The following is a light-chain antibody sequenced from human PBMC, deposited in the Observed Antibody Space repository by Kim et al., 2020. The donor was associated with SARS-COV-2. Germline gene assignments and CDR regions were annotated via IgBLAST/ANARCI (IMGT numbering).Light chain of an antibody. CDR2: WAS. V-gene: IGKV4-1*01. CDR3: QRYYTTPT. CDR1: QSVLYSSNNQNY. Sequence: RATIHCTSSQSVLYSSNNQNYLAWYQQKPRQPPKLLIYWASTRELGVPDRFSGSGSGTDFTLTISSLQAEDVAVYFCQRYYTTPTFGQGTKVEIK. J-gene: IGKJ1*01.